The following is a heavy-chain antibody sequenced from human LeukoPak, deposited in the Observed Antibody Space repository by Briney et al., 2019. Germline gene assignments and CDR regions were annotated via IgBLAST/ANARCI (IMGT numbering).Heavy chain of an antibody. J-gene: IGHJ6*03. CDR3: ARRYYGSGSYMDV. D-gene: IGHD3-10*01. V-gene: IGHV4-38-2*02. Sequence: SETLSLTCTVSGYSISSGYYWGWIRQPPGKGLEWIGSIYHSGSTNYNPSLKSRVTISVDTSKNQFSLKLSSVTAADTAVYYCARRYYGSGSYMDVWGKGTTVTISS. CDR1: GYSISSGYY. CDR2: IYHSGST.